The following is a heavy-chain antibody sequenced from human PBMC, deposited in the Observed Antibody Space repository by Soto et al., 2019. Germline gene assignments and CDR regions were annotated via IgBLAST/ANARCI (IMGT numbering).Heavy chain of an antibody. J-gene: IGHJ4*02. CDR1: GFTFSSYG. V-gene: IGHV3-33*01. Sequence: QVQLVESGGGVVQPGRSLRLSCAASGFTFSSYGMHWVRQAPGKGLEWVAVIWYDGSNKYYADSVKGRFTISRDNSKNTLYLQMNSLRAEDTAVYYCARDSSGYKNFDYWGQGTLVTVSS. CDR2: IWYDGSNK. CDR3: ARDSSGYKNFDY. D-gene: IGHD6-19*01.